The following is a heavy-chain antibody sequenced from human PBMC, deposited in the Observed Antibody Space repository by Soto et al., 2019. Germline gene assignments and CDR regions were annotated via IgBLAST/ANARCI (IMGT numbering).Heavy chain of an antibody. D-gene: IGHD2-15*01. CDR3: ARGLYCSGGTCSDS. V-gene: IGHV1-8*01. CDR2: MNPNSGYI. J-gene: IGHJ4*02. CDR1: GYTFTPHD. Sequence: QVQLVQSGAEVKRPGASVKVSCKASGYTFTPHDINWVRQATGQGLEWMGRMNPNSGYIDFAQRFQGRLTMTTNTSIGTAYMELSSLRSEDTAIYYCARGLYCSGGTCSDSWGQGTLVIVSS.